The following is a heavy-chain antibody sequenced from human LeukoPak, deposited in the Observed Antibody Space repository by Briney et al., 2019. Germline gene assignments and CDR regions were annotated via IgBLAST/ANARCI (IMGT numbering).Heavy chain of an antibody. J-gene: IGHJ4*02. V-gene: IGHV1-18*01. CDR3: ARVGRRPAVAGPHPPDY. Sequence: ASVKVSCKASGYTFTSYGISWVRQAPGQGLEWMGWISAYNGNTNYAQKLQGRVTMTTDTSTSTAYMELRSLRSDDTAVYYCARVGRRPAVAGPHPPDYWGQGTLVTVSS. D-gene: IGHD6-19*01. CDR1: GYTFTSYG. CDR2: ISAYNGNT.